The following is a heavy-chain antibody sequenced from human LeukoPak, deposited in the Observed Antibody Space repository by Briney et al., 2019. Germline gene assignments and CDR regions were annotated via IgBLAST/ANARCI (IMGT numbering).Heavy chain of an antibody. CDR2: ISAYNGNT. V-gene: IGHV1-18*01. Sequence: GASVKVSCKASGYTFTSYGISWVRQAPGQGLEWMGWISAYNGNTNYAQKLQGRVTMTTDTSTSTAYMELRSLRSDDTAVYYCARDFPYWDSSGYYPDYWGQGTLVTVSS. CDR3: ARDFPYWDSSGYYPDY. D-gene: IGHD3-22*01. CDR1: GYTFTSYG. J-gene: IGHJ4*02.